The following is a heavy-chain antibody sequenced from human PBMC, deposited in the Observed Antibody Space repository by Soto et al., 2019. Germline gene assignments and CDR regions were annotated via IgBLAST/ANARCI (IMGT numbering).Heavy chain of an antibody. D-gene: IGHD6-13*01. J-gene: IGHJ5*02. CDR2: INPNSGGT. CDR1: GYTFTGYY. Sequence: GASVKVSCKASGYTFTGYYMHWVRQAPGQGLEWMGWINPNSGGTNYAQKFRGWVTMTRDTSISTAYMELSRLRSDDTAVYYCARAPSPHPQQLSNWFVPWGQGTLVTVSS. V-gene: IGHV1-2*04. CDR3: ARAPSPHPQQLSNWFVP.